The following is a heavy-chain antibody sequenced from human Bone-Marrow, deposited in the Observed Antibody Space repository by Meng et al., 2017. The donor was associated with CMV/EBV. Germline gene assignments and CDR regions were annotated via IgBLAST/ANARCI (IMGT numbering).Heavy chain of an antibody. CDR3: VRDSFSNNYYYGMDV. D-gene: IGHD4-11*01. V-gene: IGHV3-7*01. CDR2: IKQDGGEK. CDR1: GFTFSSYA. J-gene: IGHJ6*02. Sequence: GESLKISCAASGFTFSSYAMSWVRQAPGKGLEWVANIKQDGGEKYYVDSVKGRFTISRDNARNSLYLQMNSLRGEDTATYYCVRDSFSNNYYYGMDVWGQGTTVTVSS.